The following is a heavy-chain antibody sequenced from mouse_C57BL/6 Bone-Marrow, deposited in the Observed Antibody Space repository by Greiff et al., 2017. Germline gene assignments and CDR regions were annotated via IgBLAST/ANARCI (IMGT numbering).Heavy chain of an antibody. J-gene: IGHJ3*01. CDR3: ARQGFAY. CDR1: GYSFTSYW. CDR2: IDPSDSET. V-gene: IGHV1-52*01. Sequence: VQLQQPGAELVRTGSSVKLSCKASGYSFTSYWMHWVKQRPIQGLEWIGNIDPSDSETHYNQKFKDKATLTVDKSSSTAYMQLSSRTSEDSAVYYCARQGFAYGGQGTLVTVSA.